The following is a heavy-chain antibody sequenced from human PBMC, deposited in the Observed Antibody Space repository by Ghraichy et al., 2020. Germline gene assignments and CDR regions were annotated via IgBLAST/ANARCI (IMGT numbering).Heavy chain of an antibody. CDR1: GGSISSYY. Sequence: GSLRLSCTVSGGSISSYYWSWIRQPAGKGLEWIGRIYTSGSTNYNPSLKSRVTMSVDTSKNQFSLKLSSVTAADTAVYYCAGGELGYCSGGSCYKYPYYYYYGMDVWGQGTTVTVSS. CDR3: AGGELGYCSGGSCYKYPYYYYYGMDV. CDR2: IYTSGST. D-gene: IGHD2-15*01. J-gene: IGHJ6*02. V-gene: IGHV4-4*07.